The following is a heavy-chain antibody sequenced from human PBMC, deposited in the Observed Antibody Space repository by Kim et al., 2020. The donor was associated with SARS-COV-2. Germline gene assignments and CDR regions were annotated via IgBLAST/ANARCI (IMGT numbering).Heavy chain of an antibody. Sequence: TYYADSVKGRFTISRHNSKNTLYLQMNSLRAEDTAVYYCARGGAARPPDYWGQGTLVTVSS. CDR3: ARGGAARPPDY. V-gene: IGHV3-53*04. J-gene: IGHJ4*02. D-gene: IGHD6-6*01. CDR2: T.